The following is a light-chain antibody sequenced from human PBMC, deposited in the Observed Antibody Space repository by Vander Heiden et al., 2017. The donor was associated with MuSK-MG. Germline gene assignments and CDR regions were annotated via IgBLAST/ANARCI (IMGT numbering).Light chain of an antibody. Sequence: ETVMTQSPATLSVSPGERATLSCRASQSVSSNLAWYQQKPGQAPRLLIYGASIRATGIPARFSGSGYGTEFTLTISSRQSEDFAVYYCQQHDNWPPRAFGQGTKVE. CDR3: QQHDNWPPRA. J-gene: IGKJ1*01. V-gene: IGKV3-15*01. CDR1: QSVSSN. CDR2: GAS.